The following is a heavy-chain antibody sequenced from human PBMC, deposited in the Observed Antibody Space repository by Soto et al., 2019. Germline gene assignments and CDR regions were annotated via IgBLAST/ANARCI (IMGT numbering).Heavy chain of an antibody. V-gene: IGHV4-39*01. CDR3: AGLTYYYDSSGYFDY. CDR2: IYYSGST. J-gene: IGHJ4*02. Sequence: QLLESGPGLVKPSETLSLTCTVSGGSISSSSYYWGWIRQPPGKGLEWIGSIYYSGSTYYNPSLKSRVTISVDTSKNQFSLKLSSVTAADTAVYYCAGLTYYYDSSGYFDYWGQGTLVTVSS. CDR1: GGSISSSSYY. D-gene: IGHD3-22*01.